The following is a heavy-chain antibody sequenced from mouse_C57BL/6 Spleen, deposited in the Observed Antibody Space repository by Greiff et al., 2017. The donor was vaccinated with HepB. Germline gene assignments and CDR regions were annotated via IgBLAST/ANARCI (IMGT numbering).Heavy chain of an antibody. CDR2: INYDGSST. V-gene: IGHV5-16*01. J-gene: IGHJ4*01. D-gene: IGHD3-3*01. CDR1: GFTFSDYY. Sequence: EVMLVESEGGLVQPGSSMKLSCTASGFTFSDYYMAWVCQVPEKGLEWVANINYDGSSTYYLDSLKSRFIISRDNAKNILYLQMSSLKSEDTATYYCARGGPFYAMDYWGQGTSVTVSS. CDR3: ARGGPFYAMDY.